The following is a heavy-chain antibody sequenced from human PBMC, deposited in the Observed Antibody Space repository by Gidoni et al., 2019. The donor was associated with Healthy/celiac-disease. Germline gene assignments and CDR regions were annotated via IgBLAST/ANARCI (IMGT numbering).Heavy chain of an antibody. V-gene: IGHV3-30*18. CDR3: AKDGDTYYDFWSGSTLGWFDP. Sequence: QVQLVEAGGGVVEPGRSLRLSCAASGFTFSSYGMHGVRRAPGKGLEWVAVISYDGSNKYYADSVKGRFTISRDNSKNTLYLQMNSLRAEDTAVYYCAKDGDTYYDFWSGSTLGWFDPWGQGTLVTVSS. D-gene: IGHD3-3*01. CDR2: ISYDGSNK. J-gene: IGHJ5*02. CDR1: GFTFSSYG.